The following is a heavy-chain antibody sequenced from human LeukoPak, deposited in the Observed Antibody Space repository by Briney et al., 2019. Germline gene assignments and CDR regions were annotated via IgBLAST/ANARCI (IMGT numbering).Heavy chain of an antibody. J-gene: IGHJ4*02. CDR1: GGSISSYY. V-gene: IGHV4-59*01. Sequence: SETLSLTCTVSGGSISSYYWSWIRQPPGKGLEWIGYIYYSGSTNYNPSLKSRVTISVDTSKNQFSLKLSSVTAADTAVYYCARVGDYGDYGGFDYWGQGTLVTVSS. CDR2: IYYSGST. D-gene: IGHD4-17*01. CDR3: ARVGDYGDYGGFDY.